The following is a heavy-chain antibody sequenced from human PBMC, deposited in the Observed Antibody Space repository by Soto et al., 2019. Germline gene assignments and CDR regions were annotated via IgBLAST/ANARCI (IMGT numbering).Heavy chain of an antibody. Sequence: QVQLVESGGGVVQPGRSLRLSCAASGFTFSTYAMHWVRQAPGKGLEWVAVMSYDGTNKYYADSVKGRFTISRDNSKNTLYLQMNSLRAEDTAVYYCARDPGWVGTQYCTNGVCCTHDYWGQGTLVTVSS. CDR2: MSYDGTNK. CDR1: GFTFSTYA. V-gene: IGHV3-30-3*01. CDR3: ARDPGWVGTQYCTNGVCCTHDY. J-gene: IGHJ4*02. D-gene: IGHD2-8*01.